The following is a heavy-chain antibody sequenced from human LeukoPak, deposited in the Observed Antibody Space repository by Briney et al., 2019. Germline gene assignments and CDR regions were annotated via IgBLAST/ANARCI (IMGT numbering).Heavy chain of an antibody. Sequence: GGSLRLSCAASGFTLSSYAMSWVRQAPGKGLEWVAVISYDGSNKYHADSVKGRFTISRDNSKNTLYLQMSSLRAEDTAVYFCATGREAPNYVDSPGDYWGQGTLVTVSS. J-gene: IGHJ4*02. V-gene: IGHV3-30*04. CDR2: ISYDGSNK. CDR3: ATGREAPNYVDSPGDY. CDR1: GFTLSSYA. D-gene: IGHD4-17*01.